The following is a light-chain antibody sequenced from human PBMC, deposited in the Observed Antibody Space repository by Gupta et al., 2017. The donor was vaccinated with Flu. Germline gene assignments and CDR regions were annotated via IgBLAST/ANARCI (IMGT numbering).Light chain of an antibody. Sequence: SLSPGERATLSCRTSQTVKNQLAWYQQKPGQAPRLFIYDVSNRVTGIPARFSGSGSGTDFTLTISSLEPEDFAVYYCQLRWAFGPGTKVDFK. CDR3: QLRWA. V-gene: IGKV3-11*01. CDR2: DVS. CDR1: QTVKNQ. J-gene: IGKJ3*01.